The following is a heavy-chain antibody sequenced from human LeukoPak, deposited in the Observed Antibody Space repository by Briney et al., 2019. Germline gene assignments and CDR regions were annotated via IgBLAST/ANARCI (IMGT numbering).Heavy chain of an antibody. J-gene: IGHJ4*02. CDR2: IFSDGNI. CDR3: ARHASISIFGGGVDY. Sequence: PSETLSLTCAVYGGSFSGYYWSWIRQPPGKGLEWIGSIFSDGNIYYNPSLKSRVTVSIDTSRNQFSLMLSSVTAADTAVYYCARHASISIFGGGVDYWAQGTLVTVSS. CDR1: GGSFSGYY. V-gene: IGHV4-34*12. D-gene: IGHD3-3*01.